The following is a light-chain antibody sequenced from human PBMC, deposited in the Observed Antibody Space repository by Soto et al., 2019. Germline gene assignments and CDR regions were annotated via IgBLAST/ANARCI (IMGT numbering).Light chain of an antibody. V-gene: IGKV3-20*01. CDR2: GAS. J-gene: IGKJ1*01. CDR1: QSVSSNY. CDR3: QQYVRSLWT. Sequence: EVVLTQSPGTLSVSPGERATLSCRASQSVSSNYLAWYQQKPGQAPRLLIYGASSRAPGIPDRFSGSGSGTDFNLTISRLEPEDFAVYYCQQYVRSLWTFGQGTKVEI.